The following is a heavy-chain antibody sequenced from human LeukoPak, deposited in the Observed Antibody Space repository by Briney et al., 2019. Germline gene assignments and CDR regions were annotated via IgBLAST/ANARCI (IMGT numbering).Heavy chain of an antibody. CDR2: IIPIFGTA. CDR3: ARARAIHYGSGSSNWFDP. CDR1: GGTFSSYA. Sequence: GASVKVSCKASGGTFSSYAISWVRQAPGQGLEWMGGIIPIFGTANYAQKFQGRVTITADESTSTAYMELSSLRSEDTAVYYCARARAIHYGSGSSNWFDPWGQGTLVTVSS. J-gene: IGHJ5*02. D-gene: IGHD3-10*01. V-gene: IGHV1-69*13.